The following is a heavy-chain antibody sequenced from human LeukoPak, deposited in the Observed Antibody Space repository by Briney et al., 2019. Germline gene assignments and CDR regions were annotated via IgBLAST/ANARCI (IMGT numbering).Heavy chain of an antibody. D-gene: IGHD6-19*01. V-gene: IGHV3-21*01. CDR3: ARGSGSGWPWGTNYFDY. CDR1: GFTFSTYS. CDR2: ISSGSTYI. Sequence: AGGSLRLSCAASGFTFSTYSINWVRQAPGKGLEWVSSISSGSTYIYYADSVKGRFTISRDNAKNSLSLQMNSLRADDTAVYYCARGSGSGWPWGTNYFDYWGQGSLVTVSS. J-gene: IGHJ4*02.